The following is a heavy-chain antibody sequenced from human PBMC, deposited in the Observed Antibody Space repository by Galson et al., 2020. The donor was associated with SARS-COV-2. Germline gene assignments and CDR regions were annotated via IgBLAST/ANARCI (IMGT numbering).Heavy chain of an antibody. CDR3: ATVGLYCSGGSCYPTNWFDP. J-gene: IGHJ5*02. CDR2: FDPDDGET. V-gene: IGHV1-24*01. D-gene: IGHD2-15*01. Sequence: ASVKVSCKVSGYTLTELSMHWVRQAPGKGPEWMGGFDPDDGETIYAQKFQGRVTMTEDTSTDTAYMELSSLRSEDTAVYYCATVGLYCSGGSCYPTNWFDPWGQGTLVTVSS. CDR1: GYTLTELS.